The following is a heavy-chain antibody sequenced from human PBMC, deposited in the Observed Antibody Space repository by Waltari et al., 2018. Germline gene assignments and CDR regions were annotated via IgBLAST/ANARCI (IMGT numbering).Heavy chain of an antibody. V-gene: IGHV3-74*01. D-gene: IGHD3-16*01. CDR2: INTDGSSA. CDR3: ARDGGGNGYIHY. Sequence: EVQLVESGGGLVQPGGSLRLSCEASGFTLSSSYMHWVRQVPGKGLVWVSRINTDGSSANYADSVKGRVTISRDNGKNTLYLQMNSLRAEDTAVYYCARDGGGNGYIHYWGQGTLVTVSS. J-gene: IGHJ4*02. CDR1: GFTLSSSY.